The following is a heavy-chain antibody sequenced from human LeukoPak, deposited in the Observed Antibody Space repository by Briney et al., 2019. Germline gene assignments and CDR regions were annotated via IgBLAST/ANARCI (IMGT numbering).Heavy chain of an antibody. D-gene: IGHD6-6*01. CDR1: GGSISSSSYY. J-gene: IGHJ4*02. CDR2: IYYSGST. V-gene: IGHV4-39*07. Sequence: SETLSLTRTISGGSISSSSYYWGWIRQPPGKGLEWIGSIYYSGSTYYNPSLKSRVTISVDTSKNQFSLKLSSVTAADTAVYYCAREGMYSSSSYFDYWGQGTLVTVSS. CDR3: AREGMYSSSSYFDY.